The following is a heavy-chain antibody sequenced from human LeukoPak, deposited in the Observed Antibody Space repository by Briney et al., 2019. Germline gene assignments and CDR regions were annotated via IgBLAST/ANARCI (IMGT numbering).Heavy chain of an antibody. CDR1: GYTFSGYY. CDR2: INPNSGGT. V-gene: IGHV1-2*02. J-gene: IGHJ5*02. D-gene: IGHD2-21*02. Sequence: ASVKVSCKASGYTFSGYYMHWVRQAPGQGLEWMGWINPNSGGTNYAQKFQGRVTMTRDTSISTAYMELSRLRSDDTAVYYCARGDAIVVVTAIQYNWFDPWGQGTLVTVSS. CDR3: ARGDAIVVVTAIQYNWFDP.